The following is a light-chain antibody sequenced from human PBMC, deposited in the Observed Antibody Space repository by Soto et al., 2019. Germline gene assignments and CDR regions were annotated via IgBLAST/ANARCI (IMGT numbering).Light chain of an antibody. V-gene: IGLV2-14*01. CDR1: SSDVGAFNY. CDR3: NSYASNSARV. J-gene: IGLJ3*02. CDR2: EVT. Sequence: QSALTQPASVSGSPGQSITISCTGTSSDVGAFNYVSWYQQYPGKAPKLIIYEVTNRPSGVSNRFSGSKSGNTASLTISGLRTEDEADYYCNSYASNSARVFGGGTKLTVL.